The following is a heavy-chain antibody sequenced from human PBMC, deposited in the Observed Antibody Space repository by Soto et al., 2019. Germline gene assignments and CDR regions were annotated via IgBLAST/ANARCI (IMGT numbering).Heavy chain of an antibody. V-gene: IGHV3-30*18. Sequence: GGSLRLSCAASGFTFSSYGMHWVRQAPGKGLEWVAVISYDGSNKYYADSVKGRFTISRDNSKNTLYLQMNSLRAEDTAVYYCAKDRLRSGVFGVVIQDYYYYGMDVWGQGTTVTVSS. J-gene: IGHJ6*02. D-gene: IGHD3-3*01. CDR3: AKDRLRSGVFGVVIQDYYYYGMDV. CDR1: GFTFSSYG. CDR2: ISYDGSNK.